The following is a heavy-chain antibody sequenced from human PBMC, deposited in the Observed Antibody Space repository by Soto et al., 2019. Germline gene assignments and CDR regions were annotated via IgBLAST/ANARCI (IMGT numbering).Heavy chain of an antibody. J-gene: IGHJ4*02. CDR1: GYTFTSYG. V-gene: IGHV1-18*01. CDR3: ARDAGNYVWGSYRYIGHIDY. D-gene: IGHD3-16*02. CDR2: ISAYNGNT. Sequence: ASVKVSCKASGYTFTSYGISWVRQAPGQGLEWMGWISAYNGNTNYAQKLQGRVTMTTDTSTSTAYMELRSLRSDDTAVYYCARDAGNYVWGSYRYIGHIDYWGQGTLVTVSS.